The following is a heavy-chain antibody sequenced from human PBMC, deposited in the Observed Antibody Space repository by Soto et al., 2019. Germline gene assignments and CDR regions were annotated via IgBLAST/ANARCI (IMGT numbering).Heavy chain of an antibody. V-gene: IGHV1-69*13. Sequence: GASVKVSCKASVGTFSNYAISWVRQAPGQGLAWMGWIIPIFGTANYAQKLQGRVTITADESTSTAYMELSSLRSEDTAVYYCAGDIAIVDTIGAYDAFDIWGQGTMVTVSS. CDR2: IIPIFGTA. CDR1: VGTFSNYA. D-gene: IGHD5-12*01. J-gene: IGHJ3*02. CDR3: AGDIAIVDTIGAYDAFDI.